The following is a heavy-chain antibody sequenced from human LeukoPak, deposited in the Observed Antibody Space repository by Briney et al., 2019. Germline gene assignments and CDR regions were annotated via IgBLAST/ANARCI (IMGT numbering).Heavy chain of an antibody. J-gene: IGHJ5*02. CDR2: IYYSGST. Sequence: SETLSLTCTVSGGSISSSSYYWGWIRQPPGKGLEWIGSIYYSGSTYYNPSLKSRVTMSVDTSKNQFSLKLSSVTAADTAVYYCARVWLNYYDSSGYFMRFDPWGQGTLVTVSS. V-gene: IGHV4-39*07. CDR3: ARVWLNYYDSSGYFMRFDP. CDR1: GGSISSSSYY. D-gene: IGHD3-22*01.